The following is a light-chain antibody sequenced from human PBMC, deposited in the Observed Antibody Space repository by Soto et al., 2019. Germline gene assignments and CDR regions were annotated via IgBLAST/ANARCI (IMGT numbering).Light chain of an antibody. J-gene: IGKJ3*01. Sequence: VVLTQSPATLSLSPGERATLSCRASQTISNYLAWYQQKPGQAPRLLIYDTSSRATGVPARFSGSGSGTDFSLTIDSLESEDFAVYYCQQRSNWPLSSFGPGTTVDFK. CDR3: QQRSNWPLSS. CDR2: DTS. CDR1: QTISNY. V-gene: IGKV3-11*01.